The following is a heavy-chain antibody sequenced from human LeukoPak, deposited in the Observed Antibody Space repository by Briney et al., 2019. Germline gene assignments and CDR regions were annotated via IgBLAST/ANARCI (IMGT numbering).Heavy chain of an antibody. V-gene: IGHV3-74*01. CDR3: ARIMYYYHSSGSIAVYYFDY. J-gene: IGHJ4*02. CDR1: GFTFSSHW. Sequence: GGSLRLSCAASGFTFSSHWMHWVHQAPRKGLVWVSRINSDGSTTSYADSVKGRFTISRDNAKNTLYLQMNSLRAEDTAVYYCARIMYYYHSSGSIAVYYFDYWGQGTLVTVSS. D-gene: IGHD3-22*01. CDR2: INSDGSTT.